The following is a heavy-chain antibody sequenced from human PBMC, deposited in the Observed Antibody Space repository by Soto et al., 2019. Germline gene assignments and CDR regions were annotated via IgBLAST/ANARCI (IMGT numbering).Heavy chain of an antibody. CDR2: IYYSGST. Sequence: SETLSLTCTVSGGSISSYYWSWIRQPPGKGLEWIGYIYYSGSTNYNPSLKSRVTISVDTSKNQFSLKLSSVTAADTAVYYCASSPRYPVAGIDYWGQGTLVTVSS. D-gene: IGHD6-19*01. V-gene: IGHV4-59*01. J-gene: IGHJ4*02. CDR1: GGSISSYY. CDR3: ASSPRYPVAGIDY.